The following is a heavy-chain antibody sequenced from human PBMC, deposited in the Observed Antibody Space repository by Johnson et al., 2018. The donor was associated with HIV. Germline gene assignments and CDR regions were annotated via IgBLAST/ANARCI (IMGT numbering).Heavy chain of an antibody. V-gene: IGHV3-73*01. CDR3: SHDSSVYQDAFDM. Sequence: VQLVESGGGLVQPGGSLRLSCAASGLTFSGSAMHWVRQASGKGLEWVGRVRSKANNYGTAYAASVKGRFIISRDDSRNTAYLQMSRLKSEDTAVYYCSHDSSVYQDAFDMWGQGTMVTVSS. CDR1: GLTFSGSA. CDR2: VRSKANNYGT. D-gene: IGHD3-22*01. J-gene: IGHJ3*02.